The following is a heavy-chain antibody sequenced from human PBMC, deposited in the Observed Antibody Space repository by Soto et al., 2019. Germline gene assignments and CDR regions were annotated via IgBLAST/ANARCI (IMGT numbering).Heavy chain of an antibody. V-gene: IGHV1-18*01. CDR3: ARDYYEVRGVISRGMDV. Sequence: ASVKVSCKASGYTFTSYGISWVRQAPGQGLEWMGWISAYNGNTNYAQKLQGRVTMTTDTSTSTAYMELRSLRSDDTAVYYCARDYYEVRGVISRGMDVWGQGTTVTVSS. CDR2: ISAYNGNT. D-gene: IGHD3-10*01. J-gene: IGHJ6*02. CDR1: GYTFTSYG.